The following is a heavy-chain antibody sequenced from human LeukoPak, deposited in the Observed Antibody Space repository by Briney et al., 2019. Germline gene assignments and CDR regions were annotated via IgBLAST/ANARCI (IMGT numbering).Heavy chain of an antibody. J-gene: IGHJ4*02. Sequence: SETLSLTCAVYGGSFSGYYWSWIRQPPGKGLEWIGEINHSGSTNYNPSLKSRVTISVDTSENQFSLKLSSVTAADTAVYYCARGAVLWLGELFGGLAAPAYYFDYWGQGTLVTVSS. CDR3: ARGAVLWLGELFGGLAAPAYYFDY. D-gene: IGHD3-10*01. CDR1: GGSFSGYY. CDR2: INHSGST. V-gene: IGHV4-34*01.